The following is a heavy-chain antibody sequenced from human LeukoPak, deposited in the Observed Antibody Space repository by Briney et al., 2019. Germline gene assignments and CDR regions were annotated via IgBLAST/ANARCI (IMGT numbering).Heavy chain of an antibody. CDR3: ARDTHYYGSGSPAFDL. CDR2: ISFSIATI. D-gene: IGHD3-10*01. J-gene: IGHJ3*01. CDR1: GFTFSSYS. Sequence: GGSLRLSCEASGFTFSSYSMSWVRQAPGKGLEWVSYISFSIATIHYPASVKGRFTISRDNAKNSLYLQLNSLRAEDTALYYCARDTHYYGSGSPAFDLWGRGTMATVSS. V-gene: IGHV3-48*01.